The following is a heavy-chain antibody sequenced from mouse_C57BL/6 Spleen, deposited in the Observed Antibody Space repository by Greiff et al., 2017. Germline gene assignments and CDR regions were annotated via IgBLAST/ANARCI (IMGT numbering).Heavy chain of an antibody. CDR3: TRGYDYDREDY. V-gene: IGHV1-15*01. J-gene: IGHJ2*01. CDR2: IDPETGGT. Sequence: QVQLKQSGAELVRPGASVTLSCKASGYTFTDYEMHWVKQTPVHGLEWIGAIDPETGGTAYNQKFKGKAILTADKSSSTAYMELRSLTSEDSAVYYCTRGYDYDREDYWGQGTTLTVSS. D-gene: IGHD2-4*01. CDR1: GYTFTDYE.